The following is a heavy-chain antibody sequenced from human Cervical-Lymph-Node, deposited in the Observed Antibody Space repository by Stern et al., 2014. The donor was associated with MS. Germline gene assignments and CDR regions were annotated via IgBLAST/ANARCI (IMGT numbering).Heavy chain of an antibody. CDR2: IFPRDSNT. CDR1: GYLFDDYW. V-gene: IGHV5-51*03. Sequence: EVQLVESGAEVKKPGESLKISCEASGYLFDDYWIGWVRQMSGRGLELVAIIFPRDSNTRYSPSVQGQVTISAHKSISTAHLPGRSLKPADPAMYYCARSPATPSGYDRFDYWGQGALVTVSS. CDR3: ARSPATPSGYDRFDY. D-gene: IGHD5-12*01. J-gene: IGHJ4*02.